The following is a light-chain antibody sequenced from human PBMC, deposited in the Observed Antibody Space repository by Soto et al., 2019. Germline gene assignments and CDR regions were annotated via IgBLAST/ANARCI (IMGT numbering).Light chain of an antibody. Sequence: EIVLTQSPATLSLSPGERATLSCRASQSVRSSLAWYQQQPGQAPRLLIYGASTRATGIPARFSGSGSGTEFTLTISRLQSEDSAVYYCQQYNNWPWTFCQGTKVDI. CDR1: QSVRSS. V-gene: IGKV3-15*01. J-gene: IGKJ1*01. CDR2: GAS. CDR3: QQYNNWPWT.